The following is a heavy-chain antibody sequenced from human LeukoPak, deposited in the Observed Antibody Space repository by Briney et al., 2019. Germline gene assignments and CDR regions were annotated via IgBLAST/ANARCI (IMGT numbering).Heavy chain of an antibody. Sequence: ASVKVSCKASGYTFTSYGISWVRQAPGQGLEWMGWISAYNGNTNYAQKLQGRVTMTTDTSTSTAYMELRSLRSDDTAVYYCARDFTMIVVVDSYGMDVWGQGTTVTVSS. J-gene: IGHJ6*02. D-gene: IGHD3-22*01. CDR2: ISAYNGNT. V-gene: IGHV1-18*01. CDR1: GYTFTSYG. CDR3: ARDFTMIVVVDSYGMDV.